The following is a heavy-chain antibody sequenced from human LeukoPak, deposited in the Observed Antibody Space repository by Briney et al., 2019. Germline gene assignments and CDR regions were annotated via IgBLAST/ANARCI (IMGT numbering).Heavy chain of an antibody. J-gene: IGHJ6*02. CDR2: ISHTGDT. Sequence: SETLSRTCAVNGGSFSAYYWTWIRQPPGKGLEWIGEISHTGDTNYNPSLKGRVTISLDTSKNQFSLMLSSVTAADTAVYFCARLGATKSHHYYYNLDVWGQGTTVTVSS. D-gene: IGHD1-26*01. CDR1: GGSFSAYY. V-gene: IGHV4-34*01. CDR3: ARLGATKSHHYYYNLDV.